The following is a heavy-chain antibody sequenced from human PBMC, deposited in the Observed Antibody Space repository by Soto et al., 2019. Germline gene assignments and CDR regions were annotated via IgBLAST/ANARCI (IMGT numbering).Heavy chain of an antibody. J-gene: IGHJ3*02. CDR1: RGSIIMYY. Sequence: WENLYLTCTVPRGSIIMYYWSWTRQPPGKGLEWIGYIYYSGSTNYNPSLKSRVTISVDTSKNQFSLKLSSVTAADTAVYYPARPSGLAFDILGQGPIVT. CDR2: IYYSGST. V-gene: IGHV4-59*08. CDR3: ARPSGLAFDI. D-gene: IGHD6-25*01.